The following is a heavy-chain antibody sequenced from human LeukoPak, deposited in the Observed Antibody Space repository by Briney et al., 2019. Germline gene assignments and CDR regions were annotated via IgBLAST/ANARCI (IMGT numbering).Heavy chain of an antibody. CDR3: VRVGEEADSGGRHYFYNFAMDV. Sequence: ASVKVSCKASGYTFTNYYMHWVRQAPGQGLEWMGIIKPTGGRTIYAQKFQGRVTMTRDTSTSTVYMELSSLRSEDTAMYYCVRVGEEADSGGRHYFYNFAMDVWGQGTTVTVSS. CDR2: IKPTGGRT. J-gene: IGHJ6*02. V-gene: IGHV1-46*01. CDR1: GYTFTNYY. D-gene: IGHD2-21*01.